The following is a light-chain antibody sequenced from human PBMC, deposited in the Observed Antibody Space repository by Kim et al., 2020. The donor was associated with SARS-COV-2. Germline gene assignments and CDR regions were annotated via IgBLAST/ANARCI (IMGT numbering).Light chain of an antibody. J-gene: IGLJ3*02. V-gene: IGLV3-21*01. CDR3: QVWDSSSGHWV. CDR1: NIGSKN. Sequence: SYELTQPPSVSVAPGETARITCGGNNIGSKNVHWYQQKPGQAPVLVIYYDSHRPSGIPERLSGSKSGNTATLTISRVEAGEEADYHCQVWDSSSGHWVFG. CDR2: YDS.